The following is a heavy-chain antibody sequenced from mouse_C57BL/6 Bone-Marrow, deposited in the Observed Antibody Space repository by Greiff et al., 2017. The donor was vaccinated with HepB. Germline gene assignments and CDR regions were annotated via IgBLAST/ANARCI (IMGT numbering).Heavy chain of an antibody. J-gene: IGHJ4*01. CDR3: TMGVYYDYRFYAMDY. CDR2: IDPETGGT. V-gene: IGHV1-15*01. D-gene: IGHD2-4*01. Sequence: QVQLKESGAELVRPGASVTLSCKASGYTFTDYEMHWVKQTPVHGLEWIGAIDPETGGTAYNQKFKGKAILTADKSSSTAYMELRSLTSEDSAVYYCTMGVYYDYRFYAMDYWGQGTSVTVSS. CDR1: GYTFTDYE.